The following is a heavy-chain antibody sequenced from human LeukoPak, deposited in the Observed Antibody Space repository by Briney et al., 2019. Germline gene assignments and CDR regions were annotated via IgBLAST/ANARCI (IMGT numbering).Heavy chain of an antibody. J-gene: IGHJ6*03. CDR3: ARGPHYYDSSYYYYMDV. V-gene: IGHV3-30-3*01. D-gene: IGHD3-22*01. CDR1: GFTFSSYA. CDR2: ISYDGSNK. Sequence: PGRSLRLSCAASGFTFSSYAMHWVRQAPGKGLEWVAVISYDGSNKYYADSVKGRFTISRDNSKNTLYLQMNSLRAEDTAVYYCARGPHYYDSSYYYYMDVWGKGTTVTVSS.